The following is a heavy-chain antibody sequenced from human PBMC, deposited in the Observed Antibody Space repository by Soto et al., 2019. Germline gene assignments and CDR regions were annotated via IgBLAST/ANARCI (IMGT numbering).Heavy chain of an antibody. Sequence: GGSLRLSCAASGFTFSSYGMHWVRQAPGKGLEWVAVISHDGSNKYYADSVKGRFTISRDNSKNTLYLQMNSLRAEDTAVYYCAKIGAARAFDYWGQGTLVTVSS. CDR1: GFTFSSYG. CDR2: ISHDGSNK. V-gene: IGHV3-30*18. D-gene: IGHD6-6*01. CDR3: AKIGAARAFDY. J-gene: IGHJ4*02.